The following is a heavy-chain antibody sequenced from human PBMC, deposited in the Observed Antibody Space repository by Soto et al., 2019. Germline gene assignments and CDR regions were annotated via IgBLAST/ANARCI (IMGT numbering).Heavy chain of an antibody. V-gene: IGHV3-33*01. Sequence: LRLSCAASGFTFSSYGMHWVRQAPGKGLEWVAVIWYDGSNKYYADSVKGRFTISRDNSKNTLYLQMNSLRAEDTAVYYCARDRDTAAIAAAGTSDYWGQGTLVTVSS. CDR2: IWYDGSNK. CDR3: ARDRDTAAIAAAGTSDY. D-gene: IGHD6-13*01. CDR1: GFTFSSYG. J-gene: IGHJ4*02.